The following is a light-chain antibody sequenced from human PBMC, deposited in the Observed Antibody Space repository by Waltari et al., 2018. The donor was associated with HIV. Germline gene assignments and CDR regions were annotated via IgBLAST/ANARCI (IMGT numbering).Light chain of an antibody. Sequence: DIVMTQFPLFLPVTPGEPASISCRSSQSLLHRNGYNYLDWYLQRPGQSPQLLIYLSSNRASGVPDRFSGSGSGTNFTLQINTVEAEDVGIYYCMQSLETPVFGPGTKVDIK. V-gene: IGKV2-28*01. CDR2: LSS. CDR1: QSLLHRNGYNY. J-gene: IGKJ3*01. CDR3: MQSLETPV.